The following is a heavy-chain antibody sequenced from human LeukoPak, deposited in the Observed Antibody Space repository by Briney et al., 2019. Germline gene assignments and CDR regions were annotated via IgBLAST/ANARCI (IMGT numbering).Heavy chain of an antibody. CDR1: GFIVSGSY. V-gene: IGHV3-66*02. D-gene: IGHD2-21*01. CDR2: IFPDGRI. CDR3: ARDVLIGPSFDCGDYIPYQQ. J-gene: IGHJ1*01. Sequence: PGGSLRLSCGGFGFIVSGSYMSWVRQAPGKGLEWVSMIFPDGRIYYADSVKGRFTISRDNSKNTLFLQMSRLRAEDTAMYYCARDVLIGPSFDCGDYIPYQQWGQGTLVTVSS.